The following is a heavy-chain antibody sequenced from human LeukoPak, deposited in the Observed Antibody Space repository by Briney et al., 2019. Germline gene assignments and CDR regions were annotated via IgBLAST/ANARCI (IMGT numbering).Heavy chain of an antibody. CDR3: AAPPAGYGGNFGH. D-gene: IGHD4-23*01. V-gene: IGHV1-69*04. Sequence: GASVKVSCKASGYTFTSYGISWVRQAPGQGLEWMGRIIPILGIANYAQKFQGRVTITADKSTSTAYMELSSLRSEDTAVYYCAAPPAGYGGNFGHWGQGTLVTVSS. J-gene: IGHJ4*02. CDR1: GYTFTSYG. CDR2: IIPILGIA.